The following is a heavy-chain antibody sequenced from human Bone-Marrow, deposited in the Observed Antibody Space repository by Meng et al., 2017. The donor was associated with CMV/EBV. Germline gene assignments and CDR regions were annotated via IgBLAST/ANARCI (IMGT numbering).Heavy chain of an antibody. V-gene: IGHV1-18*01. J-gene: IGHJ4*02. CDR3: ARDAGTIAVSGIGDY. Sequence: SGYIFTKYGVNWMRQAPGQGPEWMGWISAYNGDTMYAPKVQGRVTMITDTSTSTAYMELRGLRSDDTAVYYCARDAGTIAVSGIGDYWGQGTLVTVSS. CDR1: GYIFTKYG. D-gene: IGHD6-19*01. CDR2: ISAYNGDT.